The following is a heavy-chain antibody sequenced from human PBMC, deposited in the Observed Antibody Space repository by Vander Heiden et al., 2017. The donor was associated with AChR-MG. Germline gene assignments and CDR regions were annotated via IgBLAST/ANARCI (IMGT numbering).Heavy chain of an antibody. CDR3: ARTYTTYYYDSSGYYYHDY. J-gene: IGHJ4*02. CDR2: IIPIFGTA. V-gene: IGHV1-69*06. Sequence: QVQLVQSGAEVKKPGSSVKVSCKASGGTFSSYAISWVRQAPGQGLEWMGGIIPIFGTANYAQKFQGRVTITADKSTSTAYMELSSLRSEDTAVYYCARTYTTYYYDSSGYYYHDYWGQGTLVTVSS. D-gene: IGHD3-22*01. CDR1: GGTFSSYA.